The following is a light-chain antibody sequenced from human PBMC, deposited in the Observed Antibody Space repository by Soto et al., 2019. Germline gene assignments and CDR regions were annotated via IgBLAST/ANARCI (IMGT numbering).Light chain of an antibody. Sequence: QSALTQPPSASGSPGQSVTISCTGSSSAVVGYNYVSWYQQHPGKAPKLIIYEISKRHSGVPDRFSGSKSGNRASLTVSGVLAEDEADYYCSSYTFGNTFPFGGGTKLTVL. V-gene: IGLV2-8*01. J-gene: IGLJ2*01. CDR2: EIS. CDR1: SSAVVGYNY. CDR3: SSYTFGNTFP.